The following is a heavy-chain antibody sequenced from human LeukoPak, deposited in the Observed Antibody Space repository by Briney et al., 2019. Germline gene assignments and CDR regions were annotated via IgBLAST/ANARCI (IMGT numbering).Heavy chain of an antibody. CDR3: ARDVDTAMVPFFDY. CDR2: ISSSSYI. CDR1: GFTFSSYS. V-gene: IGHV3-21*01. J-gene: IGHJ4*02. D-gene: IGHD5-18*01. Sequence: TTGGSLRLSCAASGFTFSSYSMNWVRQAPGKGLEWVSSISSSSYIYYADSVKGRFTISRDNAKNSLYLQMNSLRAEDTAVYYCARDVDTAMVPFFDYWGQGTLVTVSS.